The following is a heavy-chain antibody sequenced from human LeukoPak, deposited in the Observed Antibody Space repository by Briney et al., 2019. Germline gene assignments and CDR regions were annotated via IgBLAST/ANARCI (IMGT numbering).Heavy chain of an antibody. CDR2: ISYDGSNK. CDR1: GFTFSSYA. Sequence: PGGSLRLSCAASGFTFSSYAMHWVRQAPGKGLEWVAVISYDGSNKYYADSVKGRFTISRDNSKNTLYLQMNSLGAEDTAVYYCARGLKSAAFDYWGQGTLVTVSS. J-gene: IGHJ4*02. V-gene: IGHV3-30-3*01. CDR3: ARGLKSAAFDY. D-gene: IGHD6-13*01.